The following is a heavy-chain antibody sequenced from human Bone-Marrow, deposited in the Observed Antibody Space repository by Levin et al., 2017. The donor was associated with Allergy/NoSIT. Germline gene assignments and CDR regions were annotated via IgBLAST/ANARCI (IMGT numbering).Heavy chain of an antibody. J-gene: IGHJ4*02. V-gene: IGHV4-30-4*01. CDR1: GGSVSFGDYY. CDR2: TSYSGSP. D-gene: IGHD2-2*01. Sequence: SETLSLTCTVSGGSVSFGDYYWSWIRQPPGKGLQWIGYTSYSGSPYYSPSLKSRIHISIDTSKNQLSLKLSSVTAADTAVYFCARGAGYDSTWYWDSWGQGTLATVSS. CDR3: ARGAGYDSTWYWDS.